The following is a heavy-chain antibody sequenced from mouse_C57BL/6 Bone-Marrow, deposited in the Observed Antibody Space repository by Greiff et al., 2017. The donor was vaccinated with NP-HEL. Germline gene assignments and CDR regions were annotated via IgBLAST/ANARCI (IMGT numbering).Heavy chain of an antibody. V-gene: IGHV2-3*01. Sequence: VKLMESGPGLVAPSQSLSITCTVSGFSLTSYGVSWVRQPPGKGLEWLGVIWGDGSTNYPSALISRLTISKDNSKSQVFLKLHSLQTDDTATFYCANGVTSRYFDVWGTGTTVTVSS. J-gene: IGHJ1*03. CDR3: ANGVTSRYFDV. CDR1: GFSLTSYG. CDR2: IWGDGST. D-gene: IGHD2-5*01.